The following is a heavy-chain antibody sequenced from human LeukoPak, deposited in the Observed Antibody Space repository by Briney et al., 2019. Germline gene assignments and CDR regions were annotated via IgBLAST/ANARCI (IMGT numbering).Heavy chain of an antibody. CDR1: GFTFGSYG. CDR2: IWYDGSNK. D-gene: IGHD6-19*01. CDR3: ARDYSWLVQFDY. Sequence: PGRSLRLSCAASGFTFGSYGMHWVRQAPGKGLEWVAVIWYDGSNKYYADSVKGRFTISRDNSKNTLFLQMDSLRAEDTAVYYCARDYSWLVQFDYWGQGTLVTVSS. V-gene: IGHV3-33*01. J-gene: IGHJ4*02.